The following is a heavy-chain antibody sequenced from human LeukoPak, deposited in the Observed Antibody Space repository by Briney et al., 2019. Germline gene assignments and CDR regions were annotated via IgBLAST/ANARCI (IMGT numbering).Heavy chain of an antibody. D-gene: IGHD1-26*01. V-gene: IGHV4-59*01. CDR3: ARAYSGSYPFDY. CDR2: IYYSGST. CDR1: GGSISNYY. J-gene: IGHJ4*02. Sequence: SETLSLTCTVSGGSISNYYWSWIRQPPGKGLEWIGYIYYSGSTNYNPSLKSRVTISVDTSKNQFSLKLSSVTAADTAVYYCARAYSGSYPFDYWGQGTLVTVSS.